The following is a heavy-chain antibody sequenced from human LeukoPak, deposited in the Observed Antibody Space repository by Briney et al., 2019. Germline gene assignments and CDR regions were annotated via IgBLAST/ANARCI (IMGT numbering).Heavy chain of an antibody. Sequence: GASVKVSCKASGYTFTGYYMHWVRQAPGQGLEWMGWINPNSGGTNYAQKFQGRVTMTRDTSISTAYMELRSLRSDDTAVYYCARALSHGDYDYWGQGTLVTVSS. D-gene: IGHD3-16*02. J-gene: IGHJ4*02. V-gene: IGHV1-2*02. CDR2: INPNSGGT. CDR3: ARALSHGDYDY. CDR1: GYTFTGYY.